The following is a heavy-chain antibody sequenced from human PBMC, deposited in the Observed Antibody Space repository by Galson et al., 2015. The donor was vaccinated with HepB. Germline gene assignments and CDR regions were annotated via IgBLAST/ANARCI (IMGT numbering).Heavy chain of an antibody. CDR1: GGSFSGYY. V-gene: IGHV4-34*01. J-gene: IGHJ4*02. CDR2: INHSGST. Sequence: ETLSLTCAVYGGSFSGYYWSWIRQPPGKGLEWIGEINHSGSTNYNPSLKSRVTISVDTSKNQFSLKLSSVTAADTAVYYCARRYCSSTSCYAGRGYFDYWGQGTLVTVSS. D-gene: IGHD2-2*01. CDR3: ARRYCSSTSCYAGRGYFDY.